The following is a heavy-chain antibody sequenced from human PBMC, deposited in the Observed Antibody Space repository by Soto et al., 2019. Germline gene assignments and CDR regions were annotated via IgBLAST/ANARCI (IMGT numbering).Heavy chain of an antibody. J-gene: IGHJ5*02. CDR2: FSLYSDGT. CDR3: ARVVPGAEAWFGP. CDR1: GSTFSNYG. V-gene: IGHV1-18*01. Sequence: QVPLVQSGGEVKRPGASVKVSCKTSGSTFSNYGITWVRQAPGQPLEGLGWFSLYSDGTNYAQKFQGRVSMTTDTSTTTAYMDLRSLRSYDTAVYYCARVVPGAEAWFGPWGHGTLVTVSS. D-gene: IGHD2-2*01.